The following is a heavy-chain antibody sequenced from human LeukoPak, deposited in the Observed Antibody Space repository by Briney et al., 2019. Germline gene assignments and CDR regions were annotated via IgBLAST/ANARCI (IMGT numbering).Heavy chain of an antibody. Sequence: GGSLRPSCAAFRFTFSTYWVHWVRQAPGKGLVWVSRINSDGSSTGYADSVKGRFTISRDNARNTLYLQMNSLRAEDTALYYCARGPSGYHNTGGQGTLVTVSS. V-gene: IGHV3-74*01. D-gene: IGHD5-12*01. CDR2: INSDGSST. J-gene: IGHJ4*02. CDR1: RFTFSTYW. CDR3: ARGPSGYHNT.